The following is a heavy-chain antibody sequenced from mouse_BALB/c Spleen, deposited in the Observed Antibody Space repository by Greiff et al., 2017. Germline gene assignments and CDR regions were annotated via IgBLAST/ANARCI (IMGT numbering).Heavy chain of an antibody. CDR2: INPSNGLT. CDR1: GYSFTSYW. J-gene: IGHJ3*01. CDR3: ARFAY. Sequence: VQLQQSGAELVKPGASVKLSCKASGYSFTSYWMHWVKQRPGQGLEWIGGINPSNGLTNYNEKFKSKATLTVDKSSSTAYMQLSSLTSEDSAVYSCARFAYWGQGTLVTVSA. V-gene: IGHV1S81*02.